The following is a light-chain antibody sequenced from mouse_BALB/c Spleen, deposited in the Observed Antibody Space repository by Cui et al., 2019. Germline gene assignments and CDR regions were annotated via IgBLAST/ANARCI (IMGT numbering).Light chain of an antibody. V-gene: IGKV4-68*01. CDR3: QQWSSNPPT. CDR1: SSVSY. CDR2: LTS. Sequence: QIVLTQSTALVSASPGEKVTMTCSASSSVSYMYWYQQKPRSSPKPWIYLTSNLASGVPARFSGSGSGTSYSLTISSMEAEDAATYYCQQWSSNPPTFGGGTKLEIK. J-gene: IGKJ2*01.